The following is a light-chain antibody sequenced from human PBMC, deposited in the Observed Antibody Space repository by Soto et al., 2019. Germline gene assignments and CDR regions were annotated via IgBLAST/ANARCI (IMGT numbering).Light chain of an antibody. CDR2: GAS. V-gene: IGKV1-9*01. Sequence: QLTQSPSSLSASVGDRVTITCRASQGISSNLAWYQQKPGRAPKLLIFGASTLQSGVPSRFSGSGSGTDFTLTISSLQPEDFATYFCQKLNAYPPWTFGHGTKVEIK. CDR1: QGISSN. CDR3: QKLNAYPPWT. J-gene: IGKJ1*01.